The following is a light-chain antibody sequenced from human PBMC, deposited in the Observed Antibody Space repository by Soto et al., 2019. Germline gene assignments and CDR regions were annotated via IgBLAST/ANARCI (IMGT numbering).Light chain of an antibody. V-gene: IGLV4-69*01. CDR3: QTWGTGSWV. J-gene: IGLJ3*02. Sequence: QSVLTQSPSASASPGASVKLTCTLSSGHNTYAIAWHQQQPEKGPRYLMKLNSDGSHSKGDGIPDRFSGSSSGAERYLTISSLQSEDEADYYCQTWGTGSWVFGGGTKLTVL. CDR1: SGHNTYA. CDR2: LNSDGSH.